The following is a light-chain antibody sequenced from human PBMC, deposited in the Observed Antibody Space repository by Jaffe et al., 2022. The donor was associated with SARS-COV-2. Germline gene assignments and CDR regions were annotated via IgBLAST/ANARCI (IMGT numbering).Light chain of an antibody. CDR3: QSYDSSLSGWV. Sequence: QSVLTQPPSVSGAPGQRITISCTGSSSNIGAGYYVHWYQLLPGTAPKLLIYGHSNRPSGVPDRFSGSKSGTSASLAISGLQAEDEADYYCQSYDSSLSGWVFGGGTKLTVL. V-gene: IGLV1-40*01. CDR2: GHS. CDR1: SSNIGAGYY. J-gene: IGLJ2*01.